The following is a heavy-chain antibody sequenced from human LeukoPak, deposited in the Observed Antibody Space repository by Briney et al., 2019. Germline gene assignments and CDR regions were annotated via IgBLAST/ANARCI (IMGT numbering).Heavy chain of an antibody. V-gene: IGHV1-69*04. D-gene: IGHD4-4*01. CDR3: AGGYDYSNLYDY. CDR2: IIPILGIA. Sequence: SVKVSCKASVGTFSSYAISWVRQAPRQGLEWMGRIIPILGIATNAHKFQGRVTITADKSTSTAYMELSSLRSEDTAVYYCAGGYDYSNLYDYWGQGTLVTVSS. J-gene: IGHJ4*02. CDR1: VGTFSSYA.